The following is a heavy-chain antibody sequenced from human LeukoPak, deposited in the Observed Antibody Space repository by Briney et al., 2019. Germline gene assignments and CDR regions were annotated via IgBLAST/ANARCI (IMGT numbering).Heavy chain of an antibody. CDR2: IIPIFGTA. CDR1: GGTFSSYA. J-gene: IGHJ4*02. D-gene: IGHD2-8*01. Sequence: ASVKVSCKASGGTFSSYAISWVRQAPGQGLEWMGGIIPIFGTANYAQKFQGRVTITTDESTSTAYMELSSLRSEDTAVYYCASSAYCTNGVCPDYWGPGTLVTVSS. CDR3: ASSAYCTNGVCPDY. V-gene: IGHV1-69*05.